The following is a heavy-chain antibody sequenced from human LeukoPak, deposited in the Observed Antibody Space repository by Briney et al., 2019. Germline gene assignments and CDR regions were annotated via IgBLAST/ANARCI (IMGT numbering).Heavy chain of an antibody. CDR3: ARHGRYYGSGSPDAFDI. Sequence: SETLSLTCTVSGGSISSYYWSWIRQPPGKGLEWIGYIYYSGSTNYNPSLKSRVTIFVDTSKNQFSLKLSSVTAADTAVYYCARHGRYYGSGSPDAFDIWGQGTMVTVSS. CDR1: GGSISSYY. V-gene: IGHV4-59*08. J-gene: IGHJ3*02. D-gene: IGHD3-10*01. CDR2: IYYSGST.